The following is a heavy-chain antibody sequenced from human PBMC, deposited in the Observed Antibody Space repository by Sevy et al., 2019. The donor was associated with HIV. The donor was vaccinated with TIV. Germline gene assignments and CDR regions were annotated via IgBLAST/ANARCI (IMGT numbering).Heavy chain of an antibody. CDR1: GLTFSTYG. CDR3: ARDLEFYDYGDYGPAFMPDY. CDR2: IWFDGSNT. Sequence: GGSLRLSCAASGLTFSTYGMHWVRQAPGKGLEWVAVIWFDGSNTYYAESVKGRFTISRDIAKNTLHLQMNSLRAEDTAVYYCARDLEFYDYGDYGPAFMPDYWGQGTLVTVSS. J-gene: IGHJ4*02. V-gene: IGHV3-33*01. D-gene: IGHD4-17*01.